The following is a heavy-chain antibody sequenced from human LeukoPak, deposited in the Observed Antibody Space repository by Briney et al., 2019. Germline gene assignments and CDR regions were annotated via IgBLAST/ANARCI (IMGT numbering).Heavy chain of an antibody. D-gene: IGHD3-16*02. J-gene: IGHJ4*02. V-gene: IGHV3-53*01. Sequence: PGGSLRLSCAASGFTVSSNYMSWVRQAPGKGLECVSVINSGSSTYYADSVKGRFTISRDNSKNTLYLQMNSLRAEDTALYYCARDWFTRLGELSPDRAFDYWGQGTLVTVSS. CDR3: ARDWFTRLGELSPDRAFDY. CDR1: GFTVSSNY. CDR2: INSGSST.